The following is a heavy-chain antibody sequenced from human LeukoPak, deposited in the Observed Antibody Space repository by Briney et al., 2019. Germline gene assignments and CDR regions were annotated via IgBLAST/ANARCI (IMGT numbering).Heavy chain of an antibody. D-gene: IGHD3-10*01. CDR2: INHSGST. J-gene: IGHJ4*02. CDR1: GGSISSYY. V-gene: IGHV4-34*01. CDR3: ARPTMDY. Sequence: PSETLSLTCTVSGGSISSYYWSWIRQPPGKGLEWIGEINHSGSTNYNPSLKSRVTISVDTSKNQFSLKLSSVTAADTAVYYCARPTMDYWGQGTLVTVSS.